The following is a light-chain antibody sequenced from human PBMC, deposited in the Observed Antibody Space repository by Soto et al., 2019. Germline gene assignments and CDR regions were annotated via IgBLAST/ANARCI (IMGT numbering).Light chain of an antibody. Sequence: EVVLTQSPATLSVSPGEGVTLSCRASQGIGDTLAWYQHKPGQTPRLLIYDVSRRATGIPARFSGSGSGTDFTLTISSLEPEDFAVYYCQERGGAWLSFGGGTRVDIK. CDR2: DVS. CDR3: QERGGAWLS. J-gene: IGKJ4*01. V-gene: IGKV3D-11*01. CDR1: QGIGDT.